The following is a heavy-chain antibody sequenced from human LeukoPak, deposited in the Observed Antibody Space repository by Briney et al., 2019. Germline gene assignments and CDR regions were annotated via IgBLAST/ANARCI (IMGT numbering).Heavy chain of an antibody. V-gene: IGHV1-2*02. CDR2: INPNSGGT. J-gene: IGHJ4*02. CDR1: GYTFTDYY. Sequence: VASVKVSCKASGYTFTDYYMHWVRQAPGQGLEWMGWINPNSGGTNYAQKFQGRVTMTRDTSISTAYMELSRLRSDDTAVYYCARSRTGSGFLFDYWGQGTLVTVSS. D-gene: IGHD3-10*01. CDR3: ARSRTGSGFLFDY.